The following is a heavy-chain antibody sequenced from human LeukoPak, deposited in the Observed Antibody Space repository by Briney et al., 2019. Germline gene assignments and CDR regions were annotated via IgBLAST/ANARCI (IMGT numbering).Heavy chain of an antibody. CDR2: IIPIFGTA. CDR1: GGTFSSYA. D-gene: IGHD6-19*01. V-gene: IGHV1-69*13. CDR3: ARVGVSSGWYDNYWYFDL. Sequence: SVKVSCKASGGTFSSYAISWVRQAPGQGLEWMGGIIPIFGTANYAQKFQGRVTITADESTSTAYMELSSLRSEDTAVYYCARVGVSSGWYDNYWYFDLWGRGTLVTVSS. J-gene: IGHJ2*01.